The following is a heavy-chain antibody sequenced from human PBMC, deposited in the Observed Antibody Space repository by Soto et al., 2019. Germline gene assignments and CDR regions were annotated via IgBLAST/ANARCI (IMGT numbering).Heavy chain of an antibody. CDR3: AKDGRLAGVTRSELDLDY. D-gene: IGHD1-26*01. J-gene: IGHJ4*02. V-gene: IGHV3-23*01. CDR2: ITASGSST. Sequence: GGSLRLSCAASGFTFSSYAMYWVRQAPGKGLEWVSTITASGSSTYDADSVKGRFTISRDNSRDTLYLQMNSLRAEDTAVYYCAKDGRLAGVTRSELDLDYWGQGTLVTVSS. CDR1: GFTFSSYA.